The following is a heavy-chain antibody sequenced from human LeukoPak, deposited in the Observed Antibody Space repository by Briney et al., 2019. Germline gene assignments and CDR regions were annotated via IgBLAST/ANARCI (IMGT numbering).Heavy chain of an antibody. V-gene: IGHV3-11*01. J-gene: IGHJ4*02. CDR2: ISSSGGTI. CDR1: GFTFSGYY. Sequence: SGGSLRLSCAASGFTFSGYYMSWIRQAPGKGLEWVSYISSSGGTIYYADSVKGRFTISRDNAKNSLYLQMNSLRDEDTAVYYCPRVVQGRWGQGPVVRVSS. CDR3: PRVVQGR. D-gene: IGHD3-10*01.